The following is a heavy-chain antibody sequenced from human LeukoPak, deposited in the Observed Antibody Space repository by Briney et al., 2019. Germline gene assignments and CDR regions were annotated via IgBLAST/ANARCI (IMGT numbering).Heavy chain of an antibody. CDR2: IYYSGTT. V-gene: IGHV4-39*07. Sequence: SETLSLTCDVSGGSISITSYYWGWIRQPPGKGLEWIGSIYYSGTTYYNPSLKSRVTISVDTSKNQFSLKLSSVTAADTAVYYCARDGGRQQLVYYFDYWGQGTLVTVSS. CDR3: ARDGGRQQLVYYFDY. CDR1: GGSISITSYY. D-gene: IGHD6-13*01. J-gene: IGHJ4*02.